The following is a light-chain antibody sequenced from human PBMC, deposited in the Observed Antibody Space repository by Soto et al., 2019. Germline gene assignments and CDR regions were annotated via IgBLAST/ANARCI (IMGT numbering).Light chain of an antibody. CDR2: GAA. CDR1: QSVNHN. V-gene: IGKV3-15*01. Sequence: EIVLTQSPGTLSLSPWERATLSCRASQSVNHNLAWYLQKPGQAPRLLIYGAATRATGIPARFSGSGSGTEFTLTISSLQSEDFAVYYCQQYHNWPAFGQGTKVDIK. CDR3: QQYHNWPA. J-gene: IGKJ1*01.